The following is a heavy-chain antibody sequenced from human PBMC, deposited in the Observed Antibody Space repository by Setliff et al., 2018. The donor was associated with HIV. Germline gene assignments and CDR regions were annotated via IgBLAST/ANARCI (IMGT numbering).Heavy chain of an antibody. CDR2: INGGGGYT. D-gene: IGHD2-15*01. V-gene: IGHV3-23*01. CDR3: AKARGGMGGLDY. Sequence: GGSLRLSCVASGFTFINYAMNWVRQAPGKGLEWVSNINGGGGYTYYADSGKGRFTISRDNSKNTLYLQMNSLRAEDTAVYYCAKARGGMGGLDYWGQGTLVTVSS. CDR1: GFTFINYA. J-gene: IGHJ4*02.